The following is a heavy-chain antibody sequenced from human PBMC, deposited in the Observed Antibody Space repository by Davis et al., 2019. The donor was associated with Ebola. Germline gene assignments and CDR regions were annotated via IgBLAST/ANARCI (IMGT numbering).Heavy chain of an antibody. Sequence: SETLSLTCAVSGGSISSSNWWSWVRQPPGKGLEWIGEIYHSGSTNYNPSLKSRVTISVDKSKNQFSLKLSSVTAADTAVYYCARGGLLWFGELLYYYYYMDVWGKGTTVTVSS. CDR3: ARGGLLWFGELLYYYYYMDV. J-gene: IGHJ6*03. V-gene: IGHV4-4*02. CDR1: GGSISSSNW. CDR2: IYHSGST. D-gene: IGHD3-10*01.